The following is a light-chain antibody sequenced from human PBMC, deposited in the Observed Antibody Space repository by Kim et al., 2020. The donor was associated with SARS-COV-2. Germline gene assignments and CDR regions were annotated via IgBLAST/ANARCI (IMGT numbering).Light chain of an antibody. Sequence: PGRPITISCNGTSSDVGGYTYVSWNQQHPGKAPKLMIYDVNNRPSGVSNRFSGSKSGNTASLTISGLQAEDEADYYCSSYTSSSTVFGGGTQLTVL. J-gene: IGLJ2*01. V-gene: IGLV2-14*03. CDR1: SSDVGGYTY. CDR2: DVN. CDR3: SSYTSSSTV.